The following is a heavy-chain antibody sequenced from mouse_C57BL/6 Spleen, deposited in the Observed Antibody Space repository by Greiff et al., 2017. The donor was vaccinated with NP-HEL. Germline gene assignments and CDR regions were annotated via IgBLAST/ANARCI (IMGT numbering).Heavy chain of an antibody. V-gene: IGHV14-3*01. CDR2: IDPANGNT. CDR1: GFNIKNTY. CDR3: ARLGDYDGGAWFAY. D-gene: IGHD2-4*01. Sequence: EVQLQQSVAELVRPGASVKLSCTASGFNIKNTYMRWVKQRPEQGLEWIGRIDPANGNTKYAPKFQGKATITADTSSNTAYLQLSSLTSEDTAIYYCARLGDYDGGAWFAYWGQGTLVTVSA. J-gene: IGHJ3*01.